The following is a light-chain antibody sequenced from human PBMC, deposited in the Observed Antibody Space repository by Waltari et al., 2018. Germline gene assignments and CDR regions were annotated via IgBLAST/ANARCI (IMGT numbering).Light chain of an antibody. CDR1: QSVLYNTDNKNY. J-gene: IGKJ2*01. Sequence: DIVMTQSPDSLPVSLGERATLNRKSRQSVLYNTDNKNYLAWYQQKPGQSPKLLIYWASTRESGVPDRFSGSGSGTDFTLTISGLQADDAAIYFCQQYYDIPVTFGQGTRLEIK. V-gene: IGKV4-1*01. CDR3: QQYYDIPVT. CDR2: WAS.